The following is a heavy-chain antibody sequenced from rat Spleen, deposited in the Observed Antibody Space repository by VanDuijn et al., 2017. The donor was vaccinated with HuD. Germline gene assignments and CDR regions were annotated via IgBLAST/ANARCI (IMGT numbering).Heavy chain of an antibody. J-gene: IGHJ2*01. Sequence: EVQLVESGGGLMQPGRSLKLSCVASGFTFNNYWMTWIRQAPGKGLEWVASIADSGDYTYYPDSVKGRFTISRDNAKSTLYLQMDSLRSEDTATYYCARHEDYSGLDYWGQGVMVTVSS. V-gene: IGHV5-31*01. D-gene: IGHD1-1*01. CDR2: IADSGDYT. CDR1: GFTFNNYW. CDR3: ARHEDYSGLDY.